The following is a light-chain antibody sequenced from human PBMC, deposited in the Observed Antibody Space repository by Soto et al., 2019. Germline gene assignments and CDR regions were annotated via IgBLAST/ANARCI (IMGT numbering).Light chain of an antibody. CDR2: DAS. CDR3: QQYNSYPWT. V-gene: IGKV1-5*01. Sequence: DIQMTQSPSTLSASVGDRVTITCRASQSISSWLAWYQQKAGKAPKLLIYDASSLESGVPSRSSGSGSGTEFTLTISSLQPDDVATYYCQQYNSYPWTFGQGTKV. CDR1: QSISSW. J-gene: IGKJ1*01.